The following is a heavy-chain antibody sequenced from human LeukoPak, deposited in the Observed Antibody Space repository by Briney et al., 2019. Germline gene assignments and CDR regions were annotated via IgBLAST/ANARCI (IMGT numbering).Heavy chain of an antibody. J-gene: IGHJ4*02. V-gene: IGHV4-59*01. CDR2: IYYSGST. CDR1: GGSISSYY. CDR3: ATTRSTVTTATVLDY. Sequence: SETLSLTCTVSGGSISSYYWSWIRQPPGKGLEWIGYIYYSGSTNYNPSLKSRATISVDTSKNQFSLKLSSVTAADTAVYYCATTRSTVTTATVLDYWGQGTLVTVSS. D-gene: IGHD4-17*01.